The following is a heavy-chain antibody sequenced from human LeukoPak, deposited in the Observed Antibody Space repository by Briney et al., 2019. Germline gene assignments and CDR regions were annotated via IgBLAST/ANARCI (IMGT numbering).Heavy chain of an antibody. D-gene: IGHD6-19*01. CDR2: IYYSGST. CDR1: GGSISSSSYY. J-gene: IGHJ6*03. CDR3: ARVLAPSSYSSGWYRGRYYYYYMDV. V-gene: IGHV4-39*07. Sequence: SETLSLTCTVSGGSISSSSYYWGWIRQPPGKGLEWTGSIYYSGSTYYNPSLKSRVTISVDTSKNQFSLKLSSVTAADTAVYYCARVLAPSSYSSGWYRGRYYYYYMDVWGKGTTVTVSS.